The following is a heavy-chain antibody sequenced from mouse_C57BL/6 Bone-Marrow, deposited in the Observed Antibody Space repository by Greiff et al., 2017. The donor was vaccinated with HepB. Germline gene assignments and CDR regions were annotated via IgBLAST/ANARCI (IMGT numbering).Heavy chain of an antibody. CDR2: IHPNSGST. D-gene: IGHD1-1*01. V-gene: IGHV1-64*01. J-gene: IGHJ1*03. CDR3: ARSDYYYGSRYWYFDV. Sequence: QVQLQQPGAELVKPGASVKLSCKASGYTFTSYWIHWVKQRPGQGLEWIGMIHPNSGSTNYNEKFKSKATLTVDKSSSTAYMQLSSLTSEDSAVYYCARSDYYYGSRYWYFDVWGTGTTVTVSS. CDR1: GYTFTSYW.